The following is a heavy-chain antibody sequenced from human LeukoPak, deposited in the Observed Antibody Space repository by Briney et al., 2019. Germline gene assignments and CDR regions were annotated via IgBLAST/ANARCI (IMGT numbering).Heavy chain of an antibody. CDR1: GGSISSSSHY. CDR3: ARVYYYDSSGYYYVPTNRAGSQDY. J-gene: IGHJ4*02. V-gene: IGHV4-39*07. CDR2: IYYSGST. D-gene: IGHD3-22*01. Sequence: SETLSLTCTVSGGSISSSSHYWGWIRQSPGKGLEWIGSIYYSGSTYYNPSLKSRVTISVDTSKNQFSLKLSSVTAADTAVYYCARVYYYDSSGYYYVPTNRAGSQDYWGQGTLVTVSS.